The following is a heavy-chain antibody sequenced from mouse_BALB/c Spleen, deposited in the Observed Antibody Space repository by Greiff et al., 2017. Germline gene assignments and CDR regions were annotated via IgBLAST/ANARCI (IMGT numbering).Heavy chain of an antibody. CDR1: GYTFTSYW. J-gene: IGHJ3*01. CDR2: INPSTGYT. D-gene: IGHD1-1*01. CDR3: ARLGDYYGSSPWFAY. Sequence: VQLQQSGAELAKPGASVKMSCKASGYTFTSYWMHWVKQRPGQGLEWIGYINPSTGYTEYNQKFKDKATLTADKSSSTAYMQLSSLTSEDSAVYYCARLGDYYGSSPWFAYWGQGTLVTVSA. V-gene: IGHV1-7*01.